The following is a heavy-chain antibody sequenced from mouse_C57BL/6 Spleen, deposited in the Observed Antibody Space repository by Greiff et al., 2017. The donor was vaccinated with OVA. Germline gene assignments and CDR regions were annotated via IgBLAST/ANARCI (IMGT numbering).Heavy chain of an antibody. CDR2: INPSTGGT. V-gene: IGHV1-42*01. D-gene: IGHD2-3*01. Sequence: VQLQQSGPELVKPGASVKISCKASGYSFTGYYMNWVKQSPEKSLEWIGEINPSTGGTTYNQKFKAKATLTVDKSSSTAYMQLKSLTSEDSAVYYCARLDDLYAMDYWGQGTSVTVSS. J-gene: IGHJ4*01. CDR3: ARLDDLYAMDY. CDR1: GYSFTGYY.